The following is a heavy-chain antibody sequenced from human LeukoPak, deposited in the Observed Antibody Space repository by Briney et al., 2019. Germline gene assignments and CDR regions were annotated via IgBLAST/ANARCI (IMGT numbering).Heavy chain of an antibody. CDR2: IYYPETT. D-gene: IGHD3-3*01. CDR3: VRGVNFCPTSHCRGDYFGS. V-gene: IGHV4-39*01. Sequence: SETLSLTCSVSGGSISNSSYFWGWLRQSPGKGLEWIGSIYYPETTYYNPSLKSRVTISVITSRNQLSLRLTSVTAADTAVYFCVRGVNFCPTSHCRGDYFGSWGQGSLVSVSS. CDR1: GGSISNSSYF. J-gene: IGHJ4*02.